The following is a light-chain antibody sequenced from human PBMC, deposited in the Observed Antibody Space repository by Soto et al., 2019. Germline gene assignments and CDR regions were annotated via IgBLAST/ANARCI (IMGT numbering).Light chain of an antibody. CDR2: EVS. Sequence: QSLLTQPASVSGSPGQSITISCTGTSSDVGDYNYVSWFQQHPGKAPKLMIYEVSNRPSGVSNRFSGSKSGNTASLTISGLQAEDEADYYCSSYTSITTLDVFGTGTQVIVL. CDR1: SSDVGDYNY. V-gene: IGLV2-14*01. CDR3: SSYTSITTLDV. J-gene: IGLJ1*01.